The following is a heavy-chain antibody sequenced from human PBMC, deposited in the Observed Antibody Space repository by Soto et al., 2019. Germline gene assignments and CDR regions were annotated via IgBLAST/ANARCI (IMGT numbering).Heavy chain of an antibody. CDR2: IWYDGSNK. Sequence: QVQLVESGGGVVQPGRSLRLSCAASGFTFSSYGMHWVRQAPGKGLEWVAVIWYDGSNKYYADSVKGRFTISRDNSKNTLYLQVTSLGAEDTAVYYCARDMVVAATSAFDIWGQGTMVTVSS. CDR3: ARDMVVAATSAFDI. V-gene: IGHV3-33*01. D-gene: IGHD2-15*01. CDR1: GFTFSSYG. J-gene: IGHJ3*02.